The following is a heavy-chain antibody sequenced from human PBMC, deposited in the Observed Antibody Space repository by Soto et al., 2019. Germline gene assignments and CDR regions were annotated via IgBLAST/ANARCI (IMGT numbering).Heavy chain of an antibody. CDR2: ISSSSSYI. CDR1: GFTFSSYS. Sequence: PGGSLRLSCAASGFTFSSYSMNWVRQAPGKGLEWVSSISSSSSYIYYADSVKGRFTISRDNAKNSLYLQMNSLRAEDTAVYYCARTWDCTNGVCYRSGGMDVWGQGTTVTVSS. J-gene: IGHJ6*02. V-gene: IGHV3-21*01. D-gene: IGHD2-8*01. CDR3: ARTWDCTNGVCYRSGGMDV.